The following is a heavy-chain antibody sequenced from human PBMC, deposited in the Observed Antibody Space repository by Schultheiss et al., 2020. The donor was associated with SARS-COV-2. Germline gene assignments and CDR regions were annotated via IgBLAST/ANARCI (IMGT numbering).Heavy chain of an antibody. CDR1: AFTFSYYA. Sequence: GGSLRLSCAASAFTFSYYAMTWVRQAPGKGLEWVSSISGSSGSTYYADSVKGRFTISRDNVKNSLYLQMNSLRAEDTAVYYCARDIVLMSNYYYGMDVWGQGTTVTVSS. CDR3: ARDIVLMSNYYYGMDV. CDR2: ISGSSGST. D-gene: IGHD2-8*01. J-gene: IGHJ6*02. V-gene: IGHV3-21*01.